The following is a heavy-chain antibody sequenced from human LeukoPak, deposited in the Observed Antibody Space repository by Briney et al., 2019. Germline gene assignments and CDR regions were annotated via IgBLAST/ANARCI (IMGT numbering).Heavy chain of an antibody. CDR3: ARVPLSDSSGHYYPH. CDR1: GYAFTAYP. D-gene: IGHD3-22*01. CDR2: INGGNDDA. V-gene: IGHV1-3*01. J-gene: IGHJ1*01. Sequence: ASVTVSFTASGYAFTAYPLHWVRQAPGQRLEWMAWINGGNDDAKYSQKFQGRVTIIRDTSASTAYMELSSLGSEDTAVYYCARVPLSDSSGHYYPHWGQGTLVTVSS.